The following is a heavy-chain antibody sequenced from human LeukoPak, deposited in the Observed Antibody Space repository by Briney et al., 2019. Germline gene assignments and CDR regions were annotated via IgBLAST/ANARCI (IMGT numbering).Heavy chain of an antibody. CDR3: ARGRAAAGSGAWFDP. Sequence: GASVKVSCKASGYAFTSYGISWVRQAPGQGLEWMGWISAYNGNTNYAQKFQGRVTMTRDMSTSTVYMELSSLRSEDTAVYYCARGRAAAGSGAWFDPWGQGTLVTVSS. J-gene: IGHJ5*02. D-gene: IGHD6-13*01. CDR1: GYAFTSYG. CDR2: ISAYNGNT. V-gene: IGHV1-18*01.